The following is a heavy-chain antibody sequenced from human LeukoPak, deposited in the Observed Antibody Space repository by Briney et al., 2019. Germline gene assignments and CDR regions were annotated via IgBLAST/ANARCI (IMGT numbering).Heavy chain of an antibody. CDR3: ARGVCSSTSCYSFDP. D-gene: IGHD2-2*01. Sequence: PSETLSLTCTVSGGSISSRSYYWGWIRQPPGKGLEWIGNIYYTGSTYYNPSLKSRVTISLDTSKNQFSLKLNSVTAADTAVYYCARGVCSSTSCYSFDPWGQGTLVTVSS. CDR2: IYYTGST. J-gene: IGHJ5*02. V-gene: IGHV4-39*01. CDR1: GGSISSRSYY.